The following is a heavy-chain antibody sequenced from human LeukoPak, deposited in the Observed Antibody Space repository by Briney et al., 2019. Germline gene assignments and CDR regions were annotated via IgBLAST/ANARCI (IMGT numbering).Heavy chain of an antibody. CDR2: IIPIFGTA. CDR1: GYTFTSYA. J-gene: IGHJ4*02. CDR3: VAGGDCYSFVAWCMI. Sequence: GASVKVSCKASGYTFTSYAISWVRQAPGQGLEWMGGIIPIFGTANYAQKFQGRVTITTDESTSTAYMELSSLRSEDTAVYYCVAGGDCYSFVAWCMIWGQGTLVTVSS. D-gene: IGHD2-21*02. V-gene: IGHV1-69*05.